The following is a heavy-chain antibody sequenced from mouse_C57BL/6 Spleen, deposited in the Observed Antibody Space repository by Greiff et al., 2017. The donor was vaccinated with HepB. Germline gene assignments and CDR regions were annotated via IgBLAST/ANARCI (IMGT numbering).Heavy chain of an antibody. J-gene: IGHJ3*01. CDR2: INPYNGGT. V-gene: IGHV1-19*01. CDR1: GYTFTDYY. D-gene: IGHD2-4*01. Sequence: EVQLQESGPVLVKPGASVKMSCKASGYTFTDYYMNWVKQSHGKSLEWIGVINPYNGGTSYNQKFKGKATLTVDKSSSTAYMELNSLTSEDSAVYYCAMDGYDYEFFAYWGQGTLVTVSA. CDR3: AMDGYDYEFFAY.